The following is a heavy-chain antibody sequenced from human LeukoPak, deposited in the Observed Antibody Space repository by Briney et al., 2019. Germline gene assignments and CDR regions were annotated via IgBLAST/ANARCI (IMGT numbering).Heavy chain of an antibody. Sequence: ASVKVSCKVSGYTLTELSMHWVRQAPGKGLEWMGGFDPEDGETIYAQKFQGRVTMTEDTSTDTAYMELSSLRSEDTAVYYCATVDCSGGSCYLDYWGQGTQVTVSS. CDR1: GYTLTELS. V-gene: IGHV1-24*01. J-gene: IGHJ4*02. D-gene: IGHD2-15*01. CDR3: ATVDCSGGSCYLDY. CDR2: FDPEDGET.